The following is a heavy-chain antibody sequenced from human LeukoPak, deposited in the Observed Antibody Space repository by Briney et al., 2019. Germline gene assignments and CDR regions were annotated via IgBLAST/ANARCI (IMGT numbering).Heavy chain of an antibody. CDR3: ARDLELVYYDSSGYDY. CDR1: GFAFSSNW. Sequence: GGSLRLSCAASGFAFSSNWMHWVRQTPGKGLVWVSHINTDGTTTTYADFVKGRFTISRDNAKNTLYLQMNSLRAEDTAVYYCARDLELVYYDSSGYDYWGQGTLVIVSS. J-gene: IGHJ4*02. D-gene: IGHD3-22*01. CDR2: INTDGTTT. V-gene: IGHV3-74*01.